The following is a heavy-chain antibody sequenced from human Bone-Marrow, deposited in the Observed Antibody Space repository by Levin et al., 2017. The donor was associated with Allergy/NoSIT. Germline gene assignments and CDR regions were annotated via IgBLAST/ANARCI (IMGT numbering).Heavy chain of an antibody. V-gene: IGHV3-9*01. D-gene: IGHD3-10*01. Sequence: GGSLRLSCAASGFTFDDYAMHWVRQAPGKGLEWVSGISWNSGSIGYADSVKGRFTISRDNAKNSLYLQMNSLRAEDTALYYCAKDIWFGELFYYYGMDVWGQGTTVTVSS. CDR2: ISWNSGSI. J-gene: IGHJ6*02. CDR3: AKDIWFGELFYYYGMDV. CDR1: GFTFDDYA.